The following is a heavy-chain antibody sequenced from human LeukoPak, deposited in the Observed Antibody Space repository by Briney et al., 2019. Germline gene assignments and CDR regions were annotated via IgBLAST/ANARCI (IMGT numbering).Heavy chain of an antibody. CDR2: IYYSGST. V-gene: IGHV4-39*07. Sequence: SETLSLTCTVSGGSISSSSYYWGWIRQPPGKGLEWIGSIYYSGSTYYNPSLKSRVTISVDTSKNQFSLKLSSVTAADTAVYYCALEMATSPGGDYWGQGTPVTVSS. CDR1: GGSISSSSYY. J-gene: IGHJ4*02. CDR3: ALEMATSPGGDY. D-gene: IGHD5-24*01.